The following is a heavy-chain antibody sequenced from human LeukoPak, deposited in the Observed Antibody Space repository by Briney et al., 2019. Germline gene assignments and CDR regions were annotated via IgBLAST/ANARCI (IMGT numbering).Heavy chain of an antibody. V-gene: IGHV3-23*01. Sequence: QTGGSLRLSCAASGFTFSSQGMSWVRQAPGKGLEWVSAITGSGSITYYSDSVKGRFTISRDNSKNTVYPQLNSLRVEDTAVYYCAKMQGYFDYWGQGTLVTVSS. CDR3: AKMQGYFDY. CDR1: GFTFSSQG. CDR2: ITGSGSIT. J-gene: IGHJ4*02.